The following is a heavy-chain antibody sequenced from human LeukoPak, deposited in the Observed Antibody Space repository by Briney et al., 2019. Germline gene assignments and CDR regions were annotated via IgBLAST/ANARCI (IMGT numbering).Heavy chain of an antibody. Sequence: PSETLSLTCTVSGGSISSYYWSWIRQPPGKGLEWIGYIYYSGSTNYNPSLKSRVTISVDTSKNQFSLKLSSVTAADTAEYYCARVYYYDSSGYYYFDYWGQGTLVTVSS. J-gene: IGHJ4*02. CDR2: IYYSGST. CDR3: ARVYYYDSSGYYYFDY. V-gene: IGHV4-59*01. D-gene: IGHD3-22*01. CDR1: GGSISSYY.